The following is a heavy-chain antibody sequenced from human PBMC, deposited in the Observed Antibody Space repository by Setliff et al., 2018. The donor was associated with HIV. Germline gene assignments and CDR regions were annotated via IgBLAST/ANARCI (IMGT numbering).Heavy chain of an antibody. J-gene: IGHJ4*02. V-gene: IGHV1-18*01. CDR1: GYTFSTHS. CDR3: ARRGPGGSLFFDY. Sequence: ASVKVSCKTSGYTFSTHSITWVRQAPGQGPEWMGWISVYNGHTNYVQKSQGRVVMSTDISTNTAYMELRSLTSDGTAVYYCARRGPGGSLFFDYRGQGTLVTVSS. D-gene: IGHD1-1*01. CDR2: ISVYNGHT.